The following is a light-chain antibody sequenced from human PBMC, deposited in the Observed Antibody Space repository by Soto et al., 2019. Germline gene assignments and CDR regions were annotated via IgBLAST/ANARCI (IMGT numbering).Light chain of an antibody. J-gene: IGLJ2*01. Sequence: QSVLTQPASVSGSPGQSITLSCTGTSSDVGAYDYVSWYHQHPGRAPKLIIFEVSNRPSGVSNRFSGSKSANTASLTISGLQAEDEAHYYCTSHTTSTTLPVVFGGGTQLTVL. CDR3: TSHTTSTTLPVV. CDR1: SSDVGAYDY. CDR2: EVS. V-gene: IGLV2-14*01.